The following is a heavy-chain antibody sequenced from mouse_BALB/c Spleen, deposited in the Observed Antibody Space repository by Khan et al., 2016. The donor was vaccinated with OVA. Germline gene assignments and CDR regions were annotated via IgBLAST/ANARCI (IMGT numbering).Heavy chain of an antibody. Sequence: VELVESGPGLVAPSQTLSITCTISGFSLTNYGVHWVRQPPGKGLEWLVVIWSDGTTTYYSALKSRLTIIKDNSKSQVFIKMNSLQTDDTAMYYCARQAYYHYYVMDYWGQGTSVTVSS. CDR2: IWSDGTT. J-gene: IGHJ4*01. D-gene: IGHD2-10*01. CDR1: GFSLTNYG. V-gene: IGHV2-6-1*01. CDR3: ARQAYYHYYVMDY.